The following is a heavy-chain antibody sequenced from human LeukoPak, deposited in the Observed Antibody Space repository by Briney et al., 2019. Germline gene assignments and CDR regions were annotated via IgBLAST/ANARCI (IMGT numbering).Heavy chain of an antibody. CDR2: ISRYGAAT. CDR1: GLIFDDYT. Sequence: GGSLRLSCAASGLIFDDYTMHWVRQAPGKGLEWVSMISRYGAATKYADSVGGRFTVSRDNSKNSLYLQMSSLRAEDTALYYCEKGPTTPPYYPPGNYSETKPQFDGGGQGPLVTVSS. V-gene: IGHV3-43*01. CDR3: EKGPTTPPYYPPGNYSETKPQFDG. D-gene: IGHD3-22*01. J-gene: IGHJ4*02.